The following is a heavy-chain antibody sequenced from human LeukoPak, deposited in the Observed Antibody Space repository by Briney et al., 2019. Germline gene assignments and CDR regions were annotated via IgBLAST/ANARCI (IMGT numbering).Heavy chain of an antibody. Sequence: GESLKISCKSSGYRFASYWICWGRQIPGKGLEWMGIIYPADSDSRYSPSFQFQVTISADQSIGTAYLQWSRLKASDPAIYYCALAVIASAFDFDIWGQGTMVTVSS. V-gene: IGHV5-51*01. CDR1: GYRFASYW. CDR3: ALAVIASAFDFDI. D-gene: IGHD2-21*01. CDR2: IYPADSDS. J-gene: IGHJ3*02.